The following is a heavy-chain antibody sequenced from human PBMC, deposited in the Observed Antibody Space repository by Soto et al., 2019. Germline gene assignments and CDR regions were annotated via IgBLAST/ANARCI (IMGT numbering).Heavy chain of an antibody. V-gene: IGHV1-3*01. CDR3: ARNRGTYSLAY. Sequence: QVHLVQSGAEVKKPGASVNISCKASGYRFNSYLMFWVRQAPGQRPEWVGWINVDYGNTKYSQNLQGRVTISSDTSAATVYMELSWLTTEDTAGYYCARNRGTYSLAYWGQGTLVTFSS. J-gene: IGHJ4*02. CDR1: GYRFNSYL. D-gene: IGHD2-15*01. CDR2: INVDYGNT.